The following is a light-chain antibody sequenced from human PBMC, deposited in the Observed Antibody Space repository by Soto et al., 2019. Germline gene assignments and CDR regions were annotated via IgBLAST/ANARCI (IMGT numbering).Light chain of an antibody. J-gene: IGLJ2*01. V-gene: IGLV1-40*01. CDR2: SNT. CDR1: SSNIGAGYD. Sequence: QSVLTQPPSVSGAPGQGVTISCTGSSSNIGAGYDVHWYQQLPGTAPKLLIYSNTNRPSGVPDRFSGSKSGTSASLAITGLQAEDEADYFCQSYDSSLSAVFGGGTKLTVL. CDR3: QSYDSSLSAV.